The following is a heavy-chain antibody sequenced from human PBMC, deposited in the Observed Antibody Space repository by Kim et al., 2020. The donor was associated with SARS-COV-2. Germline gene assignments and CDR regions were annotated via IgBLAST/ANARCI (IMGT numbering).Heavy chain of an antibody. Sequence: GSESYYVDSVKGRFTISRDNAKNSLYLQMNDLRVEDTAVYYCARSVFGDNYWGKGTLVSVSS. CDR3: ARSVFGDNY. D-gene: IGHD3-10*02. V-gene: IGHV3-7*01. CDR2: GSES. J-gene: IGHJ4*02.